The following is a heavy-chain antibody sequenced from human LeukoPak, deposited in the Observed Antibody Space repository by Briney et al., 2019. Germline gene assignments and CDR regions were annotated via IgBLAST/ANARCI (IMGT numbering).Heavy chain of an antibody. CDR3: AKTPMVRGVIIYFDY. Sequence: GRSLRLSCAASGFTFSSYGMHWVRQAPGKGLEWVAVIWYDGSNKYYADSVKGRFTISRDNSKNTLYLQMNSLRAEDTAVYYCAKTPMVRGVIIYFDYWGQGTLVTVSS. V-gene: IGHV3-33*06. CDR2: IWYDGSNK. D-gene: IGHD3-10*01. J-gene: IGHJ4*02. CDR1: GFTFSSYG.